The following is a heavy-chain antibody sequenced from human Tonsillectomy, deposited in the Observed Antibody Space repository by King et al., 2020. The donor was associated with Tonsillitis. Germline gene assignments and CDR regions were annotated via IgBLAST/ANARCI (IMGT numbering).Heavy chain of an antibody. J-gene: IGHJ6*02. CDR1: GFTFSDYY. Sequence: VQLVESGGGLVKPGGSLRLSCAASGFTFSDYYMSWIRQAPGKGLEWVSYISSSSSYTNYAESVKGRFTISRDNAKNSLYLQMNSLRAEDTAVYYCARVSRDLGIVVVPAAHRHYYYGMDVWGQGTTLTVSS. CDR2: ISSSSSYT. D-gene: IGHD2-2*01. CDR3: ARVSRDLGIVVVPAAHRHYYYGMDV. V-gene: IGHV3-11*06.